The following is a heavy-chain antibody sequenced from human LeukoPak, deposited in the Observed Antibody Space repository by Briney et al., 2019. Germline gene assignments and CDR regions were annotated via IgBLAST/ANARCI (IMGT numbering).Heavy chain of an antibody. J-gene: IGHJ4*02. CDR1: GYTLTELS. V-gene: IGHV1-24*01. Sequence: GASVKVSCKVSGYTLTELSMHWARQAPGKGLEWMGGFDPEDGETIYAQKFQGRVTMTEDTSTDTAYMELSSLRSEDTAVYYCARGSVLRYFDWLYLFDYWGQGTLVTVSS. D-gene: IGHD3-9*01. CDR2: FDPEDGET. CDR3: ARGSVLRYFDWLYLFDY.